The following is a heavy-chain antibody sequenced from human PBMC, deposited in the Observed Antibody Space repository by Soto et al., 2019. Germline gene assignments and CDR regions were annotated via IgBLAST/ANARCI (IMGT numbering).Heavy chain of an antibody. D-gene: IGHD1-1*01. CDR1: GFSLSNAGMG. Sequence: QVTLKESGPVLVKPTETLTLTCTVSGFSLSNAGMGVSWIRQPPGKALEWLAHIFSNDERRFSTSLKNRLTISKDTFNSQVVITMTTMYPVDTATHSCAQTEDGGRSRTPAGWFDAWGQGTLVTVSS. CDR2: IFSNDER. J-gene: IGHJ5*02. V-gene: IGHV2-26*01. CDR3: AQTEDGGRSRTPAGWFDA.